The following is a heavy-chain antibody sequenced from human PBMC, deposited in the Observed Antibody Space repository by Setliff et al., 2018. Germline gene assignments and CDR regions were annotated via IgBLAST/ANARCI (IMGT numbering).Heavy chain of an antibody. J-gene: IGHJ5*02. CDR3: ARWWESWFDP. V-gene: IGHV4-30-2*01. CDR1: GGSISSGGYS. Sequence: SETLSLTCAVSGGSISSGGYSWSWIRQPPGNGLEWIGYIYHRGITYYNPSLKSSVTISLDRSKNQFSLQLSSVTAADTAWYYCARWWESWFDPWGQGTLVTVSS. CDR2: IYHRGIT. D-gene: IGHD1-26*01.